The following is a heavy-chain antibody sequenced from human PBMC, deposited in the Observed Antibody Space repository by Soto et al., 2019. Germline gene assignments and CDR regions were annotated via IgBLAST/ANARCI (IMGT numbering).Heavy chain of an antibody. CDR2: ISWNSGSI. Sequence: EVQLVESGGGLVQPGRSLRLSCAASGFTFDDYAMHWVRQAPGKGLEWVSGISWNSGSIGYADSVKGRFTISRDNAKNSLYLQMNSLRAEDTALYYCAKVSRYQSGYDYPGIAVAGRYYYGMDVWGQGTTVTVSS. J-gene: IGHJ6*02. CDR3: AKVSRYQSGYDYPGIAVAGRYYYGMDV. D-gene: IGHD6-19*01. CDR1: GFTFDDYA. V-gene: IGHV3-9*01.